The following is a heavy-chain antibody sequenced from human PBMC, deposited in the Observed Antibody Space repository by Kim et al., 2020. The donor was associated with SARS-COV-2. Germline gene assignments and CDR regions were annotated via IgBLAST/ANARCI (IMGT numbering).Heavy chain of an antibody. CDR3: ARGGNDYGDYVDLGWFDP. J-gene: IGHJ5*02. D-gene: IGHD4-17*01. Sequence: SETLSLTCTVSGGSISSGSYYWSWIRQPAGKGLEWIGRIYTSGSTNYNPSLKSRVTISVDTSKNQFSLKLSSVTAADTAVYYCARGGNDYGDYVDLGWFDPWGQGTLVTVSS. V-gene: IGHV4-61*02. CDR1: GGSISSGSYY. CDR2: IYTSGST.